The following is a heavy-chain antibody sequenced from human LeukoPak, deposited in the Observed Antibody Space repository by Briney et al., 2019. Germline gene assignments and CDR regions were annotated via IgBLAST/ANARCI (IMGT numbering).Heavy chain of an antibody. CDR2: IYYSGST. D-gene: IGHD2-8*02. V-gene: IGHV4-31*03. CDR1: GGSISSGGYY. CDR3: ASITRGHLPIDH. J-gene: IGHJ4*02. Sequence: SETLSLTCTVSGGSISSGGYYWSWIRQLPGKGLECIGYIYYSGSTYYNPSLKSRLTISVDTSKNQFSLKVSSVTAADTAVYYCASITRGHLPIDHWGQGTLVTVSS.